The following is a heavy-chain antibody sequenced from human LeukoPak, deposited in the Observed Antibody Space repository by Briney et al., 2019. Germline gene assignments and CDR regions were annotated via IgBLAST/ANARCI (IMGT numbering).Heavy chain of an antibody. V-gene: IGHV1-2*02. CDR1: GYTFIDYY. CDR3: ARDMKDYGGNSFDS. J-gene: IGHJ5*01. D-gene: IGHD4-23*01. CDR2: INPYSGGT. Sequence: ASVKVSCKSSGYTFIDYYMRWVRQAPGKGLEWMGWINPYSGGTNYTQKFKGRVTLTRDTSINTVYMEVSGLRSDDTAVYYCARDMKDYGGNSFDSWGQGTLVIVSS.